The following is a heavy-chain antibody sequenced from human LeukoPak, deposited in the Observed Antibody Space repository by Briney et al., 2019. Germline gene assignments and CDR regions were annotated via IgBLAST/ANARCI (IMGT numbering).Heavy chain of an antibody. Sequence: PGGSLRLSCAASGFTVSSNYMSWVRQAPGKGLEWVSSISSSSSYIYYADSVKGRFTISRDNAKNTLYLQMNSLRAEDTAVYYCARDIAAAGTIDYWGQGTLVTVSS. CDR3: ARDIAAAGTIDY. D-gene: IGHD6-13*01. J-gene: IGHJ4*02. CDR1: GFTVSSNY. CDR2: ISSSSSYI. V-gene: IGHV3-21*01.